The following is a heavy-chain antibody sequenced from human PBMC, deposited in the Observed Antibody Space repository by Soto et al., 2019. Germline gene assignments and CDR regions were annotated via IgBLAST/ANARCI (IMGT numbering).Heavy chain of an antibody. CDR2: INPSGGRT. V-gene: IGHV1-46*01. CDR1: GYTFTSYY. Sequence: QVQLVQSGAEVKKPGASVKVSCKASGYTFTSYYMHWVRQAPGQGLEWMGIINPSGGRTSYAQKFQGRVTMTRDTSTSTVYMELSSLRSEDTAVYYCAIPVVFGTTTVTLFDYWVQGTLVTVSS. CDR3: AIPVVFGTTTVTLFDY. D-gene: IGHD4-17*01. J-gene: IGHJ4*02.